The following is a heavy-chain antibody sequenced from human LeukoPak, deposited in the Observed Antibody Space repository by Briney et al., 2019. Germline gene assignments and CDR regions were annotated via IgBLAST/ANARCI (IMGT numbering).Heavy chain of an antibody. D-gene: IGHD6-19*01. Sequence: SETLSLTCAVYGGSFSGYYWSWIRQPPGKGLEWIGEINHSGSTNYNPSLKSRVTISVDTSKNQFSLKLSSVTAADTAVYYCAVTTAVAGFYFGYWGQGTLVTVSS. V-gene: IGHV4-34*01. CDR2: INHSGST. CDR1: GGSFSGYY. J-gene: IGHJ4*02. CDR3: AVTTAVAGFYFGY.